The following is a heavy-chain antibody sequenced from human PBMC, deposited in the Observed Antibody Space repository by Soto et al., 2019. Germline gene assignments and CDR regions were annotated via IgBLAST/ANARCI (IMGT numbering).Heavy chain of an antibody. CDR1: GFSLSTSGVG. J-gene: IGHJ6*02. D-gene: IGHD2-15*01. Sequence: QITLKESGPTLVKPTQTLTLTCTFSGFSLSTSGVGVAWIRQPPGKALEWLALIYWDDDKRYPPSLESRLTTAKDTSKTQVVLTMPNMDSVDTATYYCAYLPCSGGSCYWFSFSGMDVWGQGTTVTVSS. CDR2: IYWDDDK. V-gene: IGHV2-5*02. CDR3: AYLPCSGGSCYWFSFSGMDV.